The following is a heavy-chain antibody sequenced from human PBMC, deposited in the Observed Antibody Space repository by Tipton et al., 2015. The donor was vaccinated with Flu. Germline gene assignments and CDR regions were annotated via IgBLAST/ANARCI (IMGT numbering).Heavy chain of an antibody. CDR1: GDSISSDFY. V-gene: IGHV4-38-2*01. CDR2: VSRSGNT. Sequence: LRLSCEVSGDSISSDFYWGWVRQFPGKGLEWIGSVSRSGNTDYNPSLKSRVTISVDRSKNQFSLKLSSVTAADTAVYYCARRDYSNYVSVPKNWFDSWGQGTLVTVSS. J-gene: IGHJ5*01. D-gene: IGHD4-11*01. CDR3: ARRDYSNYVSVPKNWFDS.